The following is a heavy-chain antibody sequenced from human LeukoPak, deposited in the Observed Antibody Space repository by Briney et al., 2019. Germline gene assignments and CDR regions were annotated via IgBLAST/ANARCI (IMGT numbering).Heavy chain of an antibody. CDR3: ASEPYSGSYYFDY. Sequence: ETLSLTCTVSGGSISSYYWSWIRQPPGKGLEWIGYIYYSGSTNYNPSLKSRVTISVDTSKNQFSLKLSSVTAADTAVYYCASEPYSGSYYFDYWGQGTLVTVSS. D-gene: IGHD1-26*01. V-gene: IGHV4-59*01. CDR2: IYYSGST. J-gene: IGHJ4*02. CDR1: GGSISSYY.